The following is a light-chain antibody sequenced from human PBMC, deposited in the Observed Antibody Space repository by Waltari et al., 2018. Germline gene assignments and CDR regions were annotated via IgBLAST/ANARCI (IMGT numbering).Light chain of an antibody. CDR1: SYHIGNNY. Sequence: QSVLTQPPSVSAAPGPRVTISRSGCSYHIGNNYVSWYRQFPGTAPKLLIYENTERPSGIPGRFSGSKSGTSATLDITGLQAGDEADYYCGTWDSSLSGAVFGGGTHLTVL. CDR2: ENT. V-gene: IGLV1-51*02. CDR3: GTWDSSLSGAV. J-gene: IGLJ7*01.